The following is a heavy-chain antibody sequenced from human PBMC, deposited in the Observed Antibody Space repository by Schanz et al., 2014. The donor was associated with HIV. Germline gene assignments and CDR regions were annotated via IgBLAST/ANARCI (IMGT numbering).Heavy chain of an antibody. J-gene: IGHJ4*02. V-gene: IGHV3-7*01. CDR1: GFSLSNLG. D-gene: IGHD1-26*01. CDR2: IKQDESEQ. CDR3: VLPSAKIVGGLGERCFPN. Sequence: EVRLVESGGGLVQSGGSLRLSCAASGFSLSNLGRTWVRQAPGKRLECWANIKQDESEQYYADSVTFRFTISRDNAKNSLYLQMNSLRAEDTAVYYCVLPSAKIVGGLGERCFPNWGQGTLVTVSS.